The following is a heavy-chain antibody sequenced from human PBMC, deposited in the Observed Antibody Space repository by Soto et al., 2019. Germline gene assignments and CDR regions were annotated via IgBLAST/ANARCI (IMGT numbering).Heavy chain of an antibody. J-gene: IGHJ4*02. Sequence: VQLVQSGDEVKKPGASVKVSCKASGYTFMTYGINWVRQAPGQGLEWMGSISGYNGKTNYAQKAQDRVTMTIGTSTGTANMELRSLRYGDTAVYFCGSGFIVRGVISIEYWGQGTLVTVSS. V-gene: IGHV1-18*04. D-gene: IGHD3-10*01. CDR3: GSGFIVRGVISIEY. CDR1: GYTFMTYG. CDR2: ISGYNGKT.